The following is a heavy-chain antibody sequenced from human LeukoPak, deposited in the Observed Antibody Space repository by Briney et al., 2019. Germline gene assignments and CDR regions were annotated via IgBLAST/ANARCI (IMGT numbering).Heavy chain of an antibody. Sequence: GTLSLTCGVSGGSITTTNWWTWLRQPPGKGLEWIGEVHLDGRTNYNPSLERRLTISVDLSENHISLKLTSVTAADTAVYYCAREGGFYRPLDYSGQGIPGTVSS. CDR2: VHLDGRT. V-gene: IGHV4-4*02. D-gene: IGHD3-3*01. CDR1: GGSITTTNW. CDR3: AREGGFYRPLDY. J-gene: IGHJ4*02.